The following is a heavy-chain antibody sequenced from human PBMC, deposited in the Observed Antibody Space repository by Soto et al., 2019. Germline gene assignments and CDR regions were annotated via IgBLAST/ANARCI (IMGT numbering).Heavy chain of an antibody. V-gene: IGHV1-69*13. CDR2: IIPIVGTA. CDR3: ARVVGSEGYSYGPGFDY. Sequence: SVKVSCKASAGTFSSSAISWVRQDPGQGLEWMGGIIPIVGTANYAQKFQGRVTITADESTSTAYMELSSLRSEDTAVYYCARVVGSEGYSYGPGFDYWGQGTLVTVSS. CDR1: AGTFSSSA. J-gene: IGHJ4*02. D-gene: IGHD5-18*01.